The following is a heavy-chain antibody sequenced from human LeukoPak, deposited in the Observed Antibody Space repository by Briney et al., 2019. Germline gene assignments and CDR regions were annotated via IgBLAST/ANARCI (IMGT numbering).Heavy chain of an antibody. D-gene: IGHD2-2*01. CDR1: GGSFSGYY. CDR2: INHSGST. V-gene: IGHV4-34*01. J-gene: IGHJ6*04. Sequence: SETLSLTCAVYGGSFSGYYWSWIRQPPGKGLEWIGEINHSGSTNYNPSLKSRVTISVGTSKNQFSLKLSSVTAADTAVCYCATCSTSCYRKKNGMDVWGKGTTATVSS. CDR3: ATCSTSCYRKKNGMDV.